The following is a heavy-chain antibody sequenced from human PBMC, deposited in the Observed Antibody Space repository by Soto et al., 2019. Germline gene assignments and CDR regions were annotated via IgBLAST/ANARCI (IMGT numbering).Heavy chain of an antibody. CDR2: ISLYSDGT. CDR3: ARVVPGAEAWFGP. D-gene: IGHD1-26*01. Sequence: ASVKVSCKTSGYTFSNYGITWVRQAPGQALEWLGWISLYSDGTNYAQKFQGRVSMTTDTSTTTAYMELRSLRSDDTAVYYCARVVPGAEAWFGPWGQGTRLTVYS. V-gene: IGHV1-18*01. CDR1: GYTFSNYG. J-gene: IGHJ5*02.